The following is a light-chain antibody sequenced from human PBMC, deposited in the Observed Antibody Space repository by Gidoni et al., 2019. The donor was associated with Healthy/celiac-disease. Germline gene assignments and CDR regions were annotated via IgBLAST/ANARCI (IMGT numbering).Light chain of an antibody. CDR1: QGVIMY. J-gene: IGKJ4*01. CDR2: DAS. CDR3: QQHSNWILT. V-gene: IGKV3D-11*01. Sequence: EILLTPSPATLSLYPGERATLSCRASQGVIMYLAWYQQKPGQAHRLLIYDASNRATGIPARFSGSGTGTDFTLTISSLEPEDFAVYYCQQHSNWILTFXGXTKVEIK.